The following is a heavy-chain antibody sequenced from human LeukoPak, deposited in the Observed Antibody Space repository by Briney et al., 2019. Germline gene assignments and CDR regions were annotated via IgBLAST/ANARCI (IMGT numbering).Heavy chain of an antibody. CDR2: ITTGDGNT. Sequence: GGSLRLPCTASGFTFSSYTMTWVRQAPGKGLKWVSTITTGDGNTYYADSVKGRFTVSRDDSKNTLYLQMNSLRAEDTAVYYCAKDGGLWVSAHWGDSWGRGTLVTVSS. V-gene: IGHV3-23*01. D-gene: IGHD7-27*01. J-gene: IGHJ4*02. CDR1: GFTFSSYT. CDR3: AKDGGLWVSAHWGDS.